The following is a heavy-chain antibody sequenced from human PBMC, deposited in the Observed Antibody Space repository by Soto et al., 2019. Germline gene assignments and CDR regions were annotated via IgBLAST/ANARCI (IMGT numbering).Heavy chain of an antibody. CDR1: GFSFSTYS. CDR3: ARSTSLGGMDV. D-gene: IGHD1-1*01. CDR2: IRRSGDYT. Sequence: EVQLVESGGGLVMPGGSLRLSCIASGFSFSTYSMNWVRQAPGKGLEWVSSIRRSGDYTYYADSLKGRFTISRDKANHSLTRQMISLRAEDTAVYSCARSTSLGGMDVWGQGTTVTVSS. V-gene: IGHV3-21*01. J-gene: IGHJ6*02.